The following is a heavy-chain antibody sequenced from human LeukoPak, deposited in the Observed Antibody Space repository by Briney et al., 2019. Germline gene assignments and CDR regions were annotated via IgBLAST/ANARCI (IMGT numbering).Heavy chain of an antibody. CDR3: ATGVWWELDSVAHPDY. J-gene: IGHJ4*02. CDR1: GYTLTESS. V-gene: IGHV1-24*01. D-gene: IGHD1-26*01. CDR2: FDPEDGET. Sequence: ASVKVSCKVSGYTLTESSMHWVRQAPGKGLERVGGFDPEDGETIYAQKFQGRVTMTEDTSTDTAYMELSSLRSEDTAVYYCATGVWWELDSVAHPDYWGQGTLVTVSS.